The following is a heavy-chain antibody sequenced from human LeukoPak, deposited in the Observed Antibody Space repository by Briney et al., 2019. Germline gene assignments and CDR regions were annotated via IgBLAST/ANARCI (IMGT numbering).Heavy chain of an antibody. CDR3: ARTAAGLDSNWFDP. D-gene: IGHD6-13*01. CDR1: GYTFTSYP. Sequence: ASVKVSCKASGYTFTSYPMHWVRQAPGQRLEWMGWINTGNGNTKYSQKFQGRVTITRDTSASTAYMELSSLRSEDTAMYYCARTAAGLDSNWFDPWGQGTLVTVSS. V-gene: IGHV1-3*04. J-gene: IGHJ5*02. CDR2: INTGNGNT.